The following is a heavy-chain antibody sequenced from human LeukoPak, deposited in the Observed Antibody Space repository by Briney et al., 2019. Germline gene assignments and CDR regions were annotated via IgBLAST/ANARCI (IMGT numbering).Heavy chain of an antibody. J-gene: IGHJ4*02. D-gene: IGHD1-26*01. V-gene: IGHV3-30*18. Sequence: GGSLRLSCAASGFTVSSNYMSWVRQAPGKGLEWVAVISYDGSNKYYADSVKGRFTISRDNSKNTLYLQMNSLRAEDTAVYYCAKDHGTNPGYWGQGTLVTVSS. CDR3: AKDHGTNPGY. CDR2: ISYDGSNK. CDR1: GFTVSSNY.